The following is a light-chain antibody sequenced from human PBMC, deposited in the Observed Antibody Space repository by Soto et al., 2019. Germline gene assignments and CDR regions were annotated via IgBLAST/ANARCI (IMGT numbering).Light chain of an antibody. CDR3: QQYGGSPRVT. J-gene: IGKJ4*01. CDR2: SAS. Sequence: EIVLTQSPGTLSLSPGERVTLSCRASQSVSSNYLAWYQQKPGQAPSLLIYSASSRATGIPDRFSGSGSGTDFTLTINRLEPEDFAVYYCQQYGGSPRVTFGGGTKVEIK. CDR1: QSVSSNY. V-gene: IGKV3-20*01.